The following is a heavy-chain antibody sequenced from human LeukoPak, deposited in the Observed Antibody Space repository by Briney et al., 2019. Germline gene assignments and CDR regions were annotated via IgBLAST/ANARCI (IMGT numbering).Heavy chain of an antibody. Sequence: GGSLRLSCTASGFSLDDYDMDWVRHDRGRGLEWVSGIKLNGGTTTYADSVKGRFTISRDNARNSLFLQMNSLTAEDTAFYFCARKGHYGIDFWGQGTLVTVSS. V-gene: IGHV3-20*04. J-gene: IGHJ4*02. CDR3: ARKGHYGIDF. D-gene: IGHD4-17*01. CDR2: IKLNGGTT. CDR1: GFSLDDYD.